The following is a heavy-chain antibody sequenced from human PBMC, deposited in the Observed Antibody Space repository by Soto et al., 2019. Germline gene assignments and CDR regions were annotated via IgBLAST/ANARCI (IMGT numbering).Heavy chain of an antibody. V-gene: IGHV3-74*01. CDR2: LNSDGSDT. CDR1: GFTFSSYW. CDR3: AKIPPGYSYGYFYFDY. Sequence: GGSLRLSCAASGFTFSSYWMHWVRQAPGKGLLWVSRLNSDGSDTSYADSVKGRFTISRDNSKNTLYLQMNSLRAEDTAVYYCAKIPPGYSYGYFYFDYWGQGTLVTVSS. D-gene: IGHD5-18*01. J-gene: IGHJ4*02.